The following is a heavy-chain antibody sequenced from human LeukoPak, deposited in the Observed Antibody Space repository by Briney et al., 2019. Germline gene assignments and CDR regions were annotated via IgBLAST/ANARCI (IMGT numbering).Heavy chain of an antibody. CDR1: GYTFTSYG. D-gene: IGHD2-21*01. CDR3: ARDLWSTGAGMFDF. Sequence: ASVKVSCKASGYTFTSYGISWVRQAPGQGLEWMGWISAYNGNTDYAQKLQGRVTMTTDTSTSTAYMELRSLRSDDTAVYYCARDLWSTGAGMFDFWGQGALVTVSS. V-gene: IGHV1-18*01. J-gene: IGHJ4*02. CDR2: ISAYNGNT.